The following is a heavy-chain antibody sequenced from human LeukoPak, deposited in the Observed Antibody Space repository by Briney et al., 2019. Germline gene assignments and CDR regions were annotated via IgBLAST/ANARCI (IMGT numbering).Heavy chain of an antibody. CDR2: FDPEDGET. V-gene: IGHV1-24*01. CDR1: GYTLTELS. Sequence: GASVKVSCNVSGYTLTELSMHWVRQAPGKGLEWMGTFDPEDGETLYAQNFQGRVTMTEGASTDAAYMELSSLRSDDTAVYYCATSFCPNGICYPSRNFFDNWGQGTLVTVSS. J-gene: IGHJ4*02. CDR3: ATSFCPNGICYPSRNFFDN. D-gene: IGHD2-8*01.